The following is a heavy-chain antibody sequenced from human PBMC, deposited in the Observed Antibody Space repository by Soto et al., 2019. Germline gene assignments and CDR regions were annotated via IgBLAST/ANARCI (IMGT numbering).Heavy chain of an antibody. V-gene: IGHV4-39*01. CDR3: AGRSSLASLEIFFGKISNYKWFDP. CDR1: NGSISSPIYY. J-gene: IGHJ5*02. D-gene: IGHD3-10*01. CDR2: IYHSGST. Sequence: QMQLQESGPGLVKPSETLSLTCTVSNGSISSPIYYWGWIRQPPGKGLEWIGSIYHSGSTYYNPSLQRRVTISVDTSKNQFSLKLSSVTAADTAVYFCAGRSSLASLEIFFGKISNYKWFDPWGQGTLVTVSS.